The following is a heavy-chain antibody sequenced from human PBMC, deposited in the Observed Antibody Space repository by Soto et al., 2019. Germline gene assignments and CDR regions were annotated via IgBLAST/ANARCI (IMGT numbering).Heavy chain of an antibody. J-gene: IGHJ4*02. Sequence: SETLSLTCTVSGGSISSSSYYWGWIRQPPEKGLEWIGSIYYSGSTYYNPSLKSRVTISVDTSKNQFSLKLSSVTAADTAVYYCARQGPHGANWLRYFDSWSQGTLVIVSS. CDR1: GGSISSSSYY. CDR2: IYYSGST. CDR3: ARQGPHGANWLRYFDS. V-gene: IGHV4-39*01. D-gene: IGHD7-27*01.